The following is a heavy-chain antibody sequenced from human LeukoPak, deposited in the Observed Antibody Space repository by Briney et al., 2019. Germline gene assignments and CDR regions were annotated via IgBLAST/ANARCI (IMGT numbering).Heavy chain of an antibody. J-gene: IGHJ4*02. V-gene: IGHV4-34*01. Sequence: SETLSLTCAVYGESFSGFYWSWIRQPPGKGLEWIGEINHSGSTNYSPSLKSRVTISVDTSKNQFSLKLSSVTAADTAVYFCAREDYYNSGGYYLDYWGQGTLVTVSS. D-gene: IGHD3-22*01. CDR3: AREDYYNSGGYYLDY. CDR2: INHSGST. CDR1: GESFSGFY.